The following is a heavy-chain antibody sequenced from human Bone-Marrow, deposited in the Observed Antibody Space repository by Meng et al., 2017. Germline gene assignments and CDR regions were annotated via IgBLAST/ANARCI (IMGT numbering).Heavy chain of an antibody. V-gene: IGHV4-34*01. J-gene: IGHJ4*02. Sequence: VALQQWGAVLFKRSESLSLLCVVGGGSSSDYYWSWIRQPPGKGLEWIGEINHSGSTNYNPSLESRATISVDTSQNNLSLKLSSVTAADSAVYYCARGRVVAATNPKFDYWGQGTLVTVSS. CDR1: GGSSSDYY. CDR2: INHSGST. CDR3: ARGRVVAATNPKFDY. D-gene: IGHD2-15*01.